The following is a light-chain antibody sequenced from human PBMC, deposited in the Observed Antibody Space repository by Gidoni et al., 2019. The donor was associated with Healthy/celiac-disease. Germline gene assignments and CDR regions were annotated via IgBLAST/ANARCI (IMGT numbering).Light chain of an antibody. Sequence: IVMTQSPATLSVPPGERATLSCRASQSVSSNLAWYQQKPGQAPRLLIYGASTRATGIPARFSGSGSGTEFTLTISSLQSEDFAVYYCQQYNNWPPLYTFGQGTKLEIK. V-gene: IGKV3-15*01. CDR3: QQYNNWPPLYT. CDR2: GAS. J-gene: IGKJ2*01. CDR1: QSVSSN.